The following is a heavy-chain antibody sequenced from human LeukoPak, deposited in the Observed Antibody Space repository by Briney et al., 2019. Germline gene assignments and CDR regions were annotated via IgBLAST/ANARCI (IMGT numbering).Heavy chain of an antibody. Sequence: PSETLSLTCTVSGGSISSGGYYWSWIRQHPGKGLEWIGYIYYSGSTYYNPSLKSRVTISVDTSKNQFSLKLSSVTAADTAVYYCARTPSSSGWYYQDKNAFDIWGQGTMVTVSS. CDR1: GGSISSGGYY. V-gene: IGHV4-31*03. D-gene: IGHD6-19*01. J-gene: IGHJ3*02. CDR2: IYYSGST. CDR3: ARTPSSSGWYYQDKNAFDI.